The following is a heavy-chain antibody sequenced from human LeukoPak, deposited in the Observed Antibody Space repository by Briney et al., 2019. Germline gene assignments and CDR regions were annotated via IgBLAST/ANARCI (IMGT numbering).Heavy chain of an antibody. CDR1: GFTFGSYA. J-gene: IGHJ4*02. D-gene: IGHD3-3*01. CDR3: GKDLRGSGYYCDY. V-gene: IGHV3-23*01. CDR2: ISGSGDKT. Sequence: PGGSLRLSCAASGFTFGSYAMSWVRQAPGKGLEWVSAISGSGDKTYYAESVKGRFTISRDNSENTLYLQMNSLRAEDTAVYYCGKDLRGSGYYCDYWGQGTLVTVSS.